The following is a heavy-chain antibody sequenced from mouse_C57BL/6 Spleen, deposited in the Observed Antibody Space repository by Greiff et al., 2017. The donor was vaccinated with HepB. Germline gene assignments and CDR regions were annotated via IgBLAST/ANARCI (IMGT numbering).Heavy chain of an antibody. Sequence: QVQLQQPGAELVKPGASVKLSCKASGYTFTSYWMQWVKQRPGQGLEWIGEIDPSDSYTNYNQKFKGKATLTVDTSSSTAYMQLSSLTSEDSAVYYCARGGYYYGSSHYAMDYWGQGTSVTVSS. J-gene: IGHJ4*01. CDR1: GYTFTSYW. CDR3: ARGGYYYGSSHYAMDY. V-gene: IGHV1-50*01. CDR2: IDPSDSYT. D-gene: IGHD1-1*01.